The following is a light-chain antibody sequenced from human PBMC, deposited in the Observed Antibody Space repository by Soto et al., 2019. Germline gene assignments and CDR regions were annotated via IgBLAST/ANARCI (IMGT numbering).Light chain of an antibody. J-gene: IGLJ1*01. CDR2: EGS. CDR1: SSDVGSYNL. Sequence: QSVLTQPASVSGSPGQSITISCTGTSSDVGSYNLVSWYQQHPGKAPKLMIYEGSKRPSGVSNRFSGSKSGNTASLTISGLQAEDEDDYSCCSYAGSVFGTGTKLTVL. CDR3: CSYAGSV. V-gene: IGLV2-23*01.